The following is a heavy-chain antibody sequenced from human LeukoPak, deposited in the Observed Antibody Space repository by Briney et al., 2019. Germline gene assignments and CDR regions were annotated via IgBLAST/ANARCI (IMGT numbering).Heavy chain of an antibody. CDR2: INHSGST. J-gene: IGHJ4*02. CDR1: GGSFSGYY. D-gene: IGHD4-17*01. CDR3: GRGGYGALRGADY. Sequence: PSETLSLTCAVYGGSFSGYYWSWIRQPPGKGLEWIGEINHSGSTNYNPSLKSRITISVDTSKNQFSLKLSSVTAADTAVYYCGRGGYGALRGADYWGQGTLVTVSS. V-gene: IGHV4-34*01.